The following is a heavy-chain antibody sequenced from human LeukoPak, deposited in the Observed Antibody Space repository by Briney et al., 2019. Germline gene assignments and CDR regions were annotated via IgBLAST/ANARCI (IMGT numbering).Heavy chain of an antibody. D-gene: IGHD6-19*01. Sequence: PAETLSLTCTVSGGSISSYYWSWIRQTPGKGLEWIGYIYYSGSTNYNPSLMSRVTISVDTSKNQFSLKLNSVTAADTAVYYCARKYSTGWQGAFDIWGQGTMVTVSS. CDR1: GGSISSYY. V-gene: IGHV4-59*01. CDR2: IYYSGST. J-gene: IGHJ3*02. CDR3: ARKYSTGWQGAFDI.